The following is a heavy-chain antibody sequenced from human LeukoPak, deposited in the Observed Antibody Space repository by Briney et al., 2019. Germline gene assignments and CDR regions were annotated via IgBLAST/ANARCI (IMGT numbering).Heavy chain of an antibody. Sequence: PSETLSLTRAVYGGSFSDYYWAWIRQSPGTGLEWIGQINHSGTTNYNPSLKSRVAMSVDTSKNQFSLKVRSVTAADTAVYYCAREREESGAWYERPHFDSWGQGALVTVSS. CDR3: AREREESGAWYERPHFDS. V-gene: IGHV4-34*01. CDR1: GGSFSDYY. CDR2: INHSGTT. D-gene: IGHD6-19*01. J-gene: IGHJ4*02.